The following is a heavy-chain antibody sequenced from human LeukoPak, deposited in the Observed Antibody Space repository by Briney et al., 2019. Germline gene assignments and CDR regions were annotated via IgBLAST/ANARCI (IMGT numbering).Heavy chain of an antibody. CDR3: AGGSPTSLDY. J-gene: IGHJ4*02. D-gene: IGHD4-11*01. V-gene: IGHV3-74*01. CDR1: GFTFSSYW. Sequence: GGSLRLSCAAAGFTFSSYWMHWVRRAPGKGLVWVSRITSDGRSTSHTDSVRGRFTISRDNAKNTLFLQMNSLRAEDTAVYYCAGGSPTSLDYWGQGALVTVSS. CDR2: ITSDGRST.